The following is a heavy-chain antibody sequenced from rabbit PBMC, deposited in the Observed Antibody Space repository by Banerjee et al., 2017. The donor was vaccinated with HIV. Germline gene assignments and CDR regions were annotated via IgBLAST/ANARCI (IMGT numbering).Heavy chain of an antibody. V-gene: IGHV1S45*01. CDR3: ARAYGSASGYDL. CDR1: GFSFSNKYV. CDR2: VHTGDGNT. J-gene: IGHJ3*01. Sequence: QEQLVESGGGLVTLGGSLKLSCKASGFSFSNKYVMCWVRQAPGKGLEWVGCVHTGDGNTYYASWAKGRFTISKTSSTTVTLQMTSLTAADTATYFCARAYGSASGYDLWGQGTLVTVS. D-gene: IGHD1-1*01.